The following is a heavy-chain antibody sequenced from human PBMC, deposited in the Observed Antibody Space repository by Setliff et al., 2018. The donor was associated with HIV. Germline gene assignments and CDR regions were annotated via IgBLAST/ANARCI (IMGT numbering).Heavy chain of an antibody. CDR3: ARDCRVGGVFTYGMDV. V-gene: IGHV3-23*01. J-gene: IGHJ6*02. CDR1: GFTFSSYE. Sequence: GGSLRLSCAASGFTFSSYEMNWVRQAPGKGPEWVSGISAYDDSTYYADSVKGRFTVSTDNPKDTLFLQMNSLRPEDTDVYYCARDCRVGGVFTYGMDVWGQGTLVTVSS. CDR2: ISAYDDST. D-gene: IGHD3-10*01.